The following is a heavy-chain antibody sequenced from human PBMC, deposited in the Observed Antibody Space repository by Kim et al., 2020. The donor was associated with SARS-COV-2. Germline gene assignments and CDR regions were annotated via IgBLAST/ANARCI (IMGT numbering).Heavy chain of an antibody. CDR3: TTVSMR. J-gene: IGHJ4*02. CDR2: IKSKTDGGTS. V-gene: IGHV3-15*01. CDR1: GIPFSNAW. Sequence: GGSLRLSCAVSGIPFSNAWFNWVRQSPGKGLEWVGHIKSKTDGGTSDLAAPVKGRFAISRDDSENTLYLLMNNVKTDDSAVYYCTTVSMRWGQGTLVTVSS. D-gene: IGHD2-2*01.